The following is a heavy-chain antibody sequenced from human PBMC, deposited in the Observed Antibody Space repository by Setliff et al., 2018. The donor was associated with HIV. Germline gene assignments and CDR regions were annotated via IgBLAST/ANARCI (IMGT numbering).Heavy chain of an antibody. Sequence: PGGSLRLSCAASGFTVSSNCMSWVRQAPGKGLEWVSVIYSGGSTYYADSVKGRFTISRDNSKNTLYLQMSSLRAEDTAVYYCVKARVDGDYYYYYYMDVWGKGTTVTVSS. J-gene: IGHJ6*03. CDR1: GFTVSSNC. CDR2: IYSGGST. D-gene: IGHD4-17*01. CDR3: VKARVDGDYYYYYYMDV. V-gene: IGHV3-53*05.